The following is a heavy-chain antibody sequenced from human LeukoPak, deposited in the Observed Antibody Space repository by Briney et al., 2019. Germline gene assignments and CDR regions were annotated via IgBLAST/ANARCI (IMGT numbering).Heavy chain of an antibody. CDR1: GGTFSSYA. D-gene: IGHD3-10*01. CDR2: IIPIFGTA. V-gene: IGHV1-69*13. Sequence: AVKVSCKASGGTFSSYAISWVRQAPGQGLEWMGGIIPIFGTANYAQKFQGRVTITADESTSTAYMELSSLRSEDTAVYYCAKDGGYGSGSYYPDYWGQGTLVTVSS. CDR3: AKDGGYGSGSYYPDY. J-gene: IGHJ4*02.